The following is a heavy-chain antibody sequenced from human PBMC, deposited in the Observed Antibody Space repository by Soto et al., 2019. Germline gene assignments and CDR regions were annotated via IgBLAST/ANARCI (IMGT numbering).Heavy chain of an antibody. CDR3: ARSVADFNLFDP. CDR1: GGTFSSYT. J-gene: IGHJ5*02. Sequence: GASVEVSCKASGGTFSSYTISWVRQDPGQGLEWMGRIIPILGIANYAQKFQGRVTITADESTSTAYMELSSLRSEDPAVYYCARSVADFNLFDPWGKGTLVTVSS. D-gene: IGHD6-19*01. CDR2: IIPILGIA. V-gene: IGHV1-69*02.